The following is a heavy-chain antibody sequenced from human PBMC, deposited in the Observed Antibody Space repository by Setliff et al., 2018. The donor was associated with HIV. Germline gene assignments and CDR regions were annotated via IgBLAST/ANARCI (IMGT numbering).Heavy chain of an antibody. CDR3: ARHASTWYYESSGPHFDY. D-gene: IGHD3-22*01. V-gene: IGHV1-46*01. CDR1: GYTFTSYY. J-gene: IGHJ4*02. Sequence: ASVKVSCKASGYTFTSYYMHWVRQAPGQGLEWMGIINPSGGSTSYAQKFQGRVTITADESTSIAHMELSSLRSDDTAVYYCARHASTWYYESSGPHFDYWGQGTLVTVSS. CDR2: INPSGGST.